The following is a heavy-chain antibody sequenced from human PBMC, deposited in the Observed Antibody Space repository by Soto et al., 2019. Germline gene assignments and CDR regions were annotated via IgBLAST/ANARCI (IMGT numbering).Heavy chain of an antibody. J-gene: IGHJ4*02. CDR3: ARHSTTYYYDSSGSQRTPSAFDY. V-gene: IGHV4-30-4*01. D-gene: IGHD3-22*01. CDR1: GGPISSGDYY. Sequence: SETLSLTCTVSGGPISSGDYYWSWIRQPPGKGLEWIGYIYYSGSTYYNPSLKSRVTISVDTSKNQFSLKLSSVTAADTAVYYCARHSTTYYYDSSGSQRTPSAFDYWGQGTLVTVSS. CDR2: IYYSGST.